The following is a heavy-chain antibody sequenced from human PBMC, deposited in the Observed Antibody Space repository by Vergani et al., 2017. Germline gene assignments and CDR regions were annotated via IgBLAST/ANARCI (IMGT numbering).Heavy chain of an antibody. CDR3: ARHSYDTTPYLQGGYDC. D-gene: IGHD3-22*01. Sequence: EVQLLQSGGGVIQPGGSVRLSCAASGFTFSACPMTWVRQAPGKGLEWVSAISARYPSTYYADSVKGRFTISRDNSKNMLYLKMNSLRAEDTAVYYCARHSYDTTPYLQGGYDCWGQGTLVSVSS. CDR1: GFTFSACP. J-gene: IGHJ4*02. V-gene: IGHV3-23*01. CDR2: ISARYPST.